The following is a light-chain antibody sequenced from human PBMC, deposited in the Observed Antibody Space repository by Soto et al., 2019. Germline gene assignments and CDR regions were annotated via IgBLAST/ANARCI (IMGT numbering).Light chain of an antibody. J-gene: IGKJ3*01. Sequence: DIVMTQSPDSLGVSLGERATINCKSSQSVLYSSNNKNYLAWYQQKPGQPPKLLIYWASTRESGVPDRFSGSGPVTDFTLTISTLQAKDVAVYYGQQYYCTPPPFGPGTKVDIK. V-gene: IGKV4-1*01. CDR3: QQYYCTPPP. CDR2: WAS. CDR1: QSVLYSSNNKNY.